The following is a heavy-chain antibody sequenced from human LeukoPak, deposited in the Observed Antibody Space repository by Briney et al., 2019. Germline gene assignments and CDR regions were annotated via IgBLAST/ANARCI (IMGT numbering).Heavy chain of an antibody. CDR3: ARDHIVVVPAAMVSKRNYGMDV. J-gene: IGHJ6*02. CDR2: INTNTGNP. D-gene: IGHD2-2*01. Sequence: ASVKVSCKASGYTFTSYAMNWVRQAPGQGPEWMGWINTNTGNPTYAQGFTGRFVFSLDTSVSTAYLQISSLKAEDTAVYYCARDHIVVVPAAMVSKRNYGMDVWGQGTTVTVSS. CDR1: GYTFTSYA. V-gene: IGHV7-4-1*02.